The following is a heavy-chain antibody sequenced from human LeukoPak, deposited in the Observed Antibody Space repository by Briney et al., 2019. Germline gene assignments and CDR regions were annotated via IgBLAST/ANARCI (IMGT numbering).Heavy chain of an antibody. CDR3: ARGPYSYDSSGAFDI. V-gene: IGHV4-39*07. Sequence: SETLSLTCTVSGGSISSSSYYWGWIRQPPGKGLEWIGSIYYSGSTYYNPSLKSRVTISIDTSKNQFSLKLSSVTAADTAVYFCARGPYSYDSSGAFDIWGQGTMVTVSS. CDR2: IYYSGST. J-gene: IGHJ3*02. D-gene: IGHD3-22*01. CDR1: GGSISSSSYY.